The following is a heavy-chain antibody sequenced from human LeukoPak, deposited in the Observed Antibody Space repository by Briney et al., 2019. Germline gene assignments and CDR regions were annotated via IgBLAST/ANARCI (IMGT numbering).Heavy chain of an antibody. CDR1: GGSFSGYY. CDR3: ARAPYSSSWSDYFDY. V-gene: IGHV4-34*01. D-gene: IGHD6-13*01. J-gene: IGHJ4*02. CDR2: INHSGST. Sequence: PSETLSLTCAVYGGSFSGYYWSWIRQPPGKGLEWIGEINHSGSTNYNPSPKSRVTISVDTSKNQFSLKLSSVTAADTAVYYCARAPYSSSWSDYFDYWGQGTLVTVSS.